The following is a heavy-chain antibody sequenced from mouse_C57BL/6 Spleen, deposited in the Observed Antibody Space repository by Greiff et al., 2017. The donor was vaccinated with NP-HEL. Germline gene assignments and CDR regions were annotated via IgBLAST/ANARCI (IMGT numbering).Heavy chain of an antibody. CDR2: IYPGSGST. J-gene: IGHJ2*01. V-gene: IGHV1-55*01. CDR1: GYTFTSYW. CDR3: ARSITTVVPSDY. Sequence: QVQLKESGAELVKPGASVKMSCKASGYTFTSYWITWVKQRPGQGLEWIGDIYPGSGSTNYNEKFKSKATLTVDTSSSTAYMLLSSLTSEDSAVYYCARSITTVVPSDYWGQGTTLTVSS. D-gene: IGHD1-1*01.